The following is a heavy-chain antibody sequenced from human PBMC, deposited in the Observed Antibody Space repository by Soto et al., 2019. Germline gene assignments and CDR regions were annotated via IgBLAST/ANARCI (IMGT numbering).Heavy chain of an antibody. Sequence: QVQLQESGPGLVKPSETLSLTCTVSGGSISSYYWSWIRQPPGKGLEWIGYVYYSGSTDYNPSLKSRVTISVDTSKNQFSLKLSSVTAADTAVYYCARHRRVAVHCFDYWGQGTLVTVSS. V-gene: IGHV4-59*08. J-gene: IGHJ4*02. CDR3: ARHRRVAVHCFDY. CDR1: GGSISSYY. D-gene: IGHD6-19*01. CDR2: VYYSGST.